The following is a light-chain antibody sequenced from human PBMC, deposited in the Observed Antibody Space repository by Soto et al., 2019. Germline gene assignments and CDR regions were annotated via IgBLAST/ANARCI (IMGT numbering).Light chain of an antibody. CDR1: QGISSY. CDR2: KAS. J-gene: IGKJ4*01. CDR3: QQSYSTPLT. V-gene: IGKV1-39*01. Sequence: IQLTQSPSSLSASVGDRVTNTCRASQGISSYLAWYQQKPGKAPKLLIYKASSLESGVPSRFSGSGSGTDFTLTISSLQPEDFATYYCQQSYSTPLTFGGGTKVDIK.